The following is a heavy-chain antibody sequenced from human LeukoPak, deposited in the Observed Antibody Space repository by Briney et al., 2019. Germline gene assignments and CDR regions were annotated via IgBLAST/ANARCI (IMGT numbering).Heavy chain of an antibody. D-gene: IGHD2-2*01. CDR2: IRYDGSNK. J-gene: IGHJ3*02. CDR3: AKEGYCSSTSCQGAAFDI. Sequence: GGSLRLSCAASGFTFSSYGMHWVRQAPGKGLEWVAFIRYDGSNKYYADSVKGRFTISRDNSKNTLYLQMNSLRAEDTAVYYCAKEGYCSSTSCQGAAFDIWGQGTMVTVSS. CDR1: GFTFSSYG. V-gene: IGHV3-30*02.